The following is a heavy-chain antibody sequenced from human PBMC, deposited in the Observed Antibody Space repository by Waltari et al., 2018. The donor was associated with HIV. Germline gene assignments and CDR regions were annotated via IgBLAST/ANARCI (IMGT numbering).Heavy chain of an antibody. CDR1: GFCFSGYY. J-gene: IGHJ4*02. D-gene: IGHD2-15*01. CDR2: ISDASDTT. Sequence: QVRLVESGGALVSPGGSLRLSCAASGFCFSGYYMGWLRQAPGKGLEVIAYISDASDTTYYADSVRGRFTISRDNAKDSLFLQMNSLRAEDTAIYYCASFKLSFFDHWGQGTLVSVSS. V-gene: IGHV3-11*01. CDR3: ASFKLSFFDH.